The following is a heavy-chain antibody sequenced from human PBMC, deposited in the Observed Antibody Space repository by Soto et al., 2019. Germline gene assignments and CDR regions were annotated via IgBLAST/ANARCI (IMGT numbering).Heavy chain of an antibody. J-gene: IGHJ6*02. Sequence: QVQLVQSGAEVKKPGASVKVSCKASGYTFTSYDINWVRQATGQGLEWMGWMNPNSVNTGYAQKFQGRVTMTRNTSISTAYMELSSLRSEDTAVYYCAREAPSITGTTGYYYGMDVWGQGTTVTVSS. CDR1: GYTFTSYD. CDR3: AREAPSITGTTGYYYGMDV. CDR2: MNPNSVNT. D-gene: IGHD1-7*01. V-gene: IGHV1-8*01.